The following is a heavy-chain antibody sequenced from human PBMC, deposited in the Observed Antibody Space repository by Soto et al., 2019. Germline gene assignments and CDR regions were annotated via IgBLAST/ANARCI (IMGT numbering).Heavy chain of an antibody. Sequence: SETLSLTCIVSGYSISSYYWSWIRQPPGKGLEWIGYIYYSGSTNYNPSLKSRVTISVDTSKNQFSLKLSSVTAADTAVYYCARAYGGYADYWGQGALVTVSS. D-gene: IGHD5-12*01. CDR1: GYSISSYY. V-gene: IGHV4-59*01. J-gene: IGHJ4*02. CDR3: ARAYGGYADY. CDR2: IYYSGST.